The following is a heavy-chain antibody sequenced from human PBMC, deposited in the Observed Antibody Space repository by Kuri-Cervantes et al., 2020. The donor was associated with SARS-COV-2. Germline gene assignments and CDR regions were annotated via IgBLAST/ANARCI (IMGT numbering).Heavy chain of an antibody. V-gene: IGHV3-7*05. CDR2: INQDGSEK. CDR3: ARDASWALDL. J-gene: IGHJ5*02. CDR1: GFTFSSHS. D-gene: IGHD2-15*01. Sequence: GGSLRLSCPASGFTFSSHSMRWVRQAPGKGLGWVATINQDGSEKYYVDSVRGRFTISRDNAKNSLYLQMNTLRAEDTAVYYCARDASWALDLWGQGTLVTVSS.